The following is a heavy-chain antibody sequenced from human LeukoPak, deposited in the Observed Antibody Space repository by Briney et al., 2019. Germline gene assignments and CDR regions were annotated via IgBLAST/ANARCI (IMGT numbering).Heavy chain of an antibody. V-gene: IGHV1-18*01. D-gene: IGHD3-16*02. J-gene: IGHJ4*02. CDR1: GYTFTNFG. CDR2: ISGHNGNT. Sequence: ASVKVSCKTSGYTFTNFGISWVRQAPGQGPEWMGWISGHNGNTKYAKNLQGRVKMTIDTSTTTAYMELRSLTSDDTGVYYCARAGVNIGGIIVNSLDSWGQGTLVTVSS. CDR3: ARAGVNIGGIIVNSLDS.